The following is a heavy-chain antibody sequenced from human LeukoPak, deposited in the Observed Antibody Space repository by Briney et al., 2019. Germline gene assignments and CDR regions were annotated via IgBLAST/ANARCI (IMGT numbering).Heavy chain of an antibody. Sequence: SETLSLTCTVSGGSISSYYWSWIRQPPGKGLEWIGYIYYSGSTNYNPSLKSRVTISVDTSKNQFSLKLSSVTASDPAMYSLGRDLGEPDFDYWGQGTLVTVSS. J-gene: IGHJ4*01. CDR3: GRDLGEPDFDY. D-gene: IGHD1-14*01. CDR1: GGSISSYY. V-gene: IGHV4-59*01. CDR2: IYYSGST.